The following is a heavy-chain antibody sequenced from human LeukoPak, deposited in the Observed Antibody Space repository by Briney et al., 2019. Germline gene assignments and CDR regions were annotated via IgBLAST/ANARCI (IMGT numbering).Heavy chain of an antibody. J-gene: IGHJ6*02. V-gene: IGHV1-46*01. CDR3: AREGRITIFGVVIPPYYYYGMDV. Sequence: ASVKVSCKASGYTFTSYYMHWVRQAPGQGLEWMGIINPSGGSTSYAQKFQGRVTMTRDTSTSTVYMELSSLRSEDTAVYYCAREGRITIFGVVIPPYYYYGMDVWGQGTTVTVSS. CDR1: GYTFTSYY. D-gene: IGHD3-3*01. CDR2: INPSGGST.